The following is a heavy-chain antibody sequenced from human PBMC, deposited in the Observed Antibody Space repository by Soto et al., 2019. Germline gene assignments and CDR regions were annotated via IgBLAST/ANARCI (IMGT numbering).Heavy chain of an antibody. J-gene: IGHJ5*02. CDR3: AREGCRGGSCYLNWFDP. V-gene: IGHV4-31*03. CDR1: GGSISSGGYY. CDR2: IYYSGST. Sequence: SETLSLTCTVSGGSISSGGYYWSWIRQHPGKGLEWIGYIYYSGSTYYNPSLKSRVTISVDTSKNQFSLKLSSVTAADAAVYYCAREGCRGGSCYLNWFDPWGQGTLVTVSS. D-gene: IGHD2-15*01.